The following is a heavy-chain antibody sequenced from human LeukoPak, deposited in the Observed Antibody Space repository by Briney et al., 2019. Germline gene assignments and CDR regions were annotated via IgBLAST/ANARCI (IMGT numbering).Heavy chain of an antibody. D-gene: IGHD3-3*01. Sequence: ASETLSLTCTVSGVSISSSNYYWGWIRQPPGKGLEWIGSIYYSGSAYYNPSLKSRVTISVDTSKNQFSLKLSSVTAADTAVYYCARLFTTIFGVPRVQYFDYWGQGTLVTVSS. V-gene: IGHV4-39*01. J-gene: IGHJ4*02. CDR3: ARLFTTIFGVPRVQYFDY. CDR2: IYYSGSA. CDR1: GVSISSSNYY.